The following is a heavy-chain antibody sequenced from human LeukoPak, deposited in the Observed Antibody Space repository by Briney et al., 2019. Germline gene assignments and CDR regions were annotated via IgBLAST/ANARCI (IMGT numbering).Heavy chain of an antibody. CDR3: AIERALYGDYRRPLDY. CDR2: IIPIFGTA. V-gene: IGHV1-69*05. CDR1: GGTFISYA. Sequence: ASVKVSCKASGGTFISYAISWVRQAPGQGLEWMGGIIPIFGTANYAQKFQGRVTITTDESTSTAYMELSSLRSEDTAVYYCAIERALYGDYRRPLDYWGQGTLVTVSS. J-gene: IGHJ4*02. D-gene: IGHD4-17*01.